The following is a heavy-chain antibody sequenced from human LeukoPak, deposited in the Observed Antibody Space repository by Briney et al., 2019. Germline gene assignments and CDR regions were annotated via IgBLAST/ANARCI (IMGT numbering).Heavy chain of an antibody. V-gene: IGHV5-51*01. CDR2: IYPGDSDT. CDR3: ARTYSSSYPLSAFDI. Sequence: GESLKISCKGSGYSFTSYWIGWVRQMPGKGLEWMGIIYPGDSDTRYSPSFQGQVTISADKSISTAYPQWSSLKASDTAMYYCARTYSSSYPLSAFDIWGQGTMVTVSS. D-gene: IGHD6-13*01. CDR1: GYSFTSYW. J-gene: IGHJ3*02.